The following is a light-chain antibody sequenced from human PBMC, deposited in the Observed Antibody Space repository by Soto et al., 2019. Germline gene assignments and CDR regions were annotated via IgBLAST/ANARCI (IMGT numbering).Light chain of an antibody. J-gene: IGKJ1*01. V-gene: IGKV1-5*01. CDR2: DVS. CDR3: QQFDSYSWT. CDR1: QSVSNW. Sequence: DIQMTQSPSTLSASVGERVTITYRASQSVSNWLAWYQQKPGKAPKLLIYDVSSLKSGVPSRFSGSGSGTEFILTISSLQPDDCATYYCQQFDSYSWTFGQGTKVDNK.